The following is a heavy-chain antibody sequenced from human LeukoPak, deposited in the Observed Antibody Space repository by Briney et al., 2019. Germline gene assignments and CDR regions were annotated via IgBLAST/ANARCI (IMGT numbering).Heavy chain of an antibody. V-gene: IGHV3-72*01. CDR3: TTDGVGVEGATYDN. D-gene: IGHD1-26*01. CDR2: TRNKANSYTT. J-gene: IGHJ4*02. CDR1: GLTLSDHY. Sequence: GGYLRLSCAASGLTLSDHYMDWVRQAPGKGLEWVGRTRNKANSYTTEYAASVKGRFSIPRDDSKNSLYLQMNSLKTEDTAVYYCTTDGVGVEGATYDNWGQGTLVSVSS.